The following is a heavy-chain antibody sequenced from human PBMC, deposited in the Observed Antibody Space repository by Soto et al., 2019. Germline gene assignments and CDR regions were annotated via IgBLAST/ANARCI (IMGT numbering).Heavy chain of an antibody. Sequence: ASVKVSCKASGYTFTTYGISWVRQAPGQGLEWMGIIGPSNGNTNYAQKFQGRVTMTRDTSTSTVYMELSSLRSEDTAVYYCARDHGSGWRNAFDIWGQGTMVTVSS. V-gene: IGHV1-18*01. D-gene: IGHD6-19*01. CDR2: IGPSNGNT. J-gene: IGHJ3*02. CDR3: ARDHGSGWRNAFDI. CDR1: GYTFTTYG.